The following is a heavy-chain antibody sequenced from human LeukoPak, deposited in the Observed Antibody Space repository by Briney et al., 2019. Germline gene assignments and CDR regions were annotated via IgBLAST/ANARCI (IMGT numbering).Heavy chain of an antibody. CDR3: ARQREVDYYGMDV. V-gene: IGHV3-48*04. Sequence: RGSLRLSCAASGFTFSSYSMNWVRQAPGKGLEWVSYISSSSSTIYYADSVKGRFTISRDNAKNSLYLQMNSLRAEDTAVYYCARQREVDYYGMDVWGQGTTVTVSS. J-gene: IGHJ6*02. D-gene: IGHD1-26*01. CDR2: ISSSSSTI. CDR1: GFTFSSYS.